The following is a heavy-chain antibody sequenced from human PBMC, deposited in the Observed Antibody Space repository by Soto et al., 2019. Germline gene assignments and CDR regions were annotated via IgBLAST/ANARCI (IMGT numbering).Heavy chain of an antibody. CDR2: IRDRVHSYST. J-gene: IGHJ4*02. CDR3: VSLWSVTGSRDY. CDR1: GLTFSDHY. V-gene: IGHV3-72*01. D-gene: IGHD1-20*01. Sequence: EVQLVESVGGLVQPGGSLRLSCAVSGLTFSDHYMGWVRQAPGKGLDLVGRIRDRVHSYSTEYAASVKGRFTISRDDSRNSLYLQMNSLKMEDTAVFYCVSLWSVTGSRDYWGRGTLVTVSS.